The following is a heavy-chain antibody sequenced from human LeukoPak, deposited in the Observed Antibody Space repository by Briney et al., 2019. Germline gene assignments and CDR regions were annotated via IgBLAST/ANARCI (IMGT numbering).Heavy chain of an antibody. CDR2: ISYDGSNK. CDR3: AKSLRWLRLYYYYGMDV. CDR1: GFTFSSYG. J-gene: IGHJ6*02. V-gene: IGHV3-30*18. Sequence: GGSLRLSCAASGFTFSSYGMHWVRQAPGQGLEWVAVISYDGSNKYYADSVKGRFTISRDNSKNTLYLQMNSLRAEDTAVYYCAKSLRWLRLYYYYGMDVWGQGTTVTVSS. D-gene: IGHD5-12*01.